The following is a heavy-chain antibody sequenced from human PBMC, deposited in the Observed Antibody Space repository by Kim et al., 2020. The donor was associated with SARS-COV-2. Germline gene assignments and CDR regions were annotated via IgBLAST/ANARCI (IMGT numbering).Heavy chain of an antibody. CDR2: INAGNGNT. CDR3: ARDQAGSSGWYGPFDY. D-gene: IGHD6-13*01. V-gene: IGHV1-3*01. Sequence: ASVKLSCKASGYTFTSYAMHWVRQAPGQRLEWMGWINAGNGNTKYSQKFQGRVTITRDTSASTAYMELGSLRSEDTAVCYCARDQAGSSGWYGPFDYWGQGTLVTVSS. J-gene: IGHJ4*02. CDR1: GYTFTSYA.